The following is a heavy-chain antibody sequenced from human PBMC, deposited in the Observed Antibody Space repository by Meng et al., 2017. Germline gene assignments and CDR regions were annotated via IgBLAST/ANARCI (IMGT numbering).Heavy chain of an antibody. Sequence: QVQLQQWGAGLLKPSGTLSLTCAFYVGSFSGYYWSWIRQPPGKGLEWIGEINHSGSTNYNPSLKSRVTISVDTSKNQFSLKLSSVTAADTAVYYCARRRGGSSDWFDPWGQGTLVTVSS. CDR2: INHSGST. CDR1: VGSFSGYY. V-gene: IGHV4-34*01. J-gene: IGHJ5*02. D-gene: IGHD6-6*01. CDR3: ARRRGGSSDWFDP.